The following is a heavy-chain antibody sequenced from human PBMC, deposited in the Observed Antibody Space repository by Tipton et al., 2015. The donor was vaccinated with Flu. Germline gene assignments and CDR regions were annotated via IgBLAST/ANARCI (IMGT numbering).Heavy chain of an antibody. V-gene: IGHV3-48*03. D-gene: IGHD7-27*01. CDR3: ATLTGDDY. J-gene: IGHJ4*02. CDR2: ISSTGNTI. CDR1: GFTFGDYA. Sequence: SLRLSCAASGFTFGDYAMHWVRQAPGKGLEWVSYISSTGNTISYADSVRGRFTISRDNAKNSLYLQLNSLRADDTAIYYCATLTGDDYWGQGIVVTVSS.